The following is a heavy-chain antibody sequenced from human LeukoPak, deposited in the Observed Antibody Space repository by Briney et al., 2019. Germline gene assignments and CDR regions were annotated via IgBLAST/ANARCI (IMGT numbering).Heavy chain of an antibody. J-gene: IGHJ6*02. CDR2: IYYGGST. V-gene: IGHV4-59*01. Sequence: SETLSLTCTVSGGSISSYYWSWIRQPPGKGLEWIGYIYYGGSTNYNPSLKSRVTISVDTSKNQFSLKLSSVTAADTAVYYCARVGVGATKQRGYYYYYGMDVWGQGTTVTVSS. CDR3: ARVGVGATKQRGYYYYYGMDV. D-gene: IGHD1-26*01. CDR1: GGSISSYY.